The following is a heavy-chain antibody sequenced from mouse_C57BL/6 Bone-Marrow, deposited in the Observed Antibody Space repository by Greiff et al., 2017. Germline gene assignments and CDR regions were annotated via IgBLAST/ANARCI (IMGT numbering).Heavy chain of an antibody. Sequence: QVQLKESGAELARPGASVKLSCKASGYTFTSYGISWVKQRTGQGLEWIGEIYPRSGNTYYNAKFKGKATLTADKSSSTAYMALRSLTSEDSAVYFCASLYDGYSAWFAYWGQGTLVTVSA. D-gene: IGHD2-3*01. CDR1: GYTFTSYG. J-gene: IGHJ3*01. V-gene: IGHV1-81*01. CDR3: ASLYDGYSAWFAY. CDR2: IYPRSGNT.